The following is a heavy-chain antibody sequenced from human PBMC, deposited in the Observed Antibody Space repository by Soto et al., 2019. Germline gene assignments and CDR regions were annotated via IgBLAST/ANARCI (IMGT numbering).Heavy chain of an antibody. V-gene: IGHV3-23*01. J-gene: IGHJ6*02. CDR3: ARDFVVGGPTINYYYGMDV. Sequence: GGSLRLSCAASGFTFSSYAMSWVRQAPGKGLEWVSAISGSGGSTYYADSVKGRFTISRDNSKNTLCLQMNSLGAEDTAVYYCARDFVVGGPTINYYYGMDVWGQGTTVTVSS. CDR2: ISGSGGST. D-gene: IGHD1-26*01. CDR1: GFTFSSYA.